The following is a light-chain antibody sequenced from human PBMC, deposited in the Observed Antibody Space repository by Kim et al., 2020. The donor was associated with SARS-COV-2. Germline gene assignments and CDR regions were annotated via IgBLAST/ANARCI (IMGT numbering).Light chain of an antibody. Sequence: LGQTISITCHGESLRIYSATWYQQKPGQAPSLLIYDKTHRPSGIPDRFSGSSSGNTASLTITEAQAEDEADYYCGSRASNAEHQWVFGGGTQLTVL. J-gene: IGLJ3*02. CDR1: SLRIYS. CDR2: DKT. V-gene: IGLV3-19*01. CDR3: GSRASNAEHQWV.